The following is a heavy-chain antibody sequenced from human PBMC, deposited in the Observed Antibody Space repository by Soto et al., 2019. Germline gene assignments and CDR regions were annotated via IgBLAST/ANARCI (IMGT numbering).Heavy chain of an antibody. Sequence: PGGSLRLSCAASGFTFSGCAMTWVRQAPGMGLQWVSAISDDGGSTYYADSVRGRFTISRDNSKNTLYLQLNSLGAEDTAVYYCAKDKPAAGSQWLVPIWGRGTLVTVS. CDR3: AKDKPAAGSQWLVPI. D-gene: IGHD6-19*01. CDR1: GFTFSGCA. CDR2: ISDDGGST. V-gene: IGHV3-23*01. J-gene: IGHJ4*02.